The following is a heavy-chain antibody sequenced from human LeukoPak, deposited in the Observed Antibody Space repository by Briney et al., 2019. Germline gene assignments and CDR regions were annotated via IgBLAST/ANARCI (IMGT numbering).Heavy chain of an antibody. CDR1: GYTFTSYG. J-gene: IGHJ4*02. CDR3: ARGYDILTGYYFFDY. CDR2: ISAYNGNT. D-gene: IGHD3-9*01. Sequence: ASVKVSCKASGYTFTSYGISWVRQAPGQGLEWMGWISAYNGNTNYAQKLQGRVTMTTDTSTSTAYMELRSLRSDDTAVYYCARGYDILTGYYFFDYWGQGILVTVSS. V-gene: IGHV1-18*01.